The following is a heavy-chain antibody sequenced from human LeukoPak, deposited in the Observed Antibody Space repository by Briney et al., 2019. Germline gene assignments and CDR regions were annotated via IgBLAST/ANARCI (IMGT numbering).Heavy chain of an antibody. CDR1: GSTFSSYG. Sequence: GGSLRLSCAASGSTFSSYGMSWVRQAPGKGPEWISYISSSSSPLYYADSVKGRFTISRDNAKNSLYLQMNSLRAEDTALYYCARDDGYAFDIWGQGTMVTVSS. CDR3: ARDDGYAFDI. CDR2: ISSSSSPL. J-gene: IGHJ3*02. V-gene: IGHV3-48*01. D-gene: IGHD5-24*01.